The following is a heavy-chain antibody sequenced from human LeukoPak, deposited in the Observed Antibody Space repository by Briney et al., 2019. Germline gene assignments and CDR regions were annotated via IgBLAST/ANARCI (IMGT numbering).Heavy chain of an antibody. CDR1: GLTFSSYW. CDR2: INTDGSST. Sequence: PGGSLRLSCAVSGLTFSSYWMHWVRQAPGKGPVWVSGINTDGSSTSYADSVKGRFTISRDNAKNTVYLQMNSLRVEDTAVYYCARDFYTNYYHSSGDDFDYWGQGTLVTVSS. CDR3: ARDFYTNYYHSSGDDFDY. V-gene: IGHV3-74*01. D-gene: IGHD3-22*01. J-gene: IGHJ4*02.